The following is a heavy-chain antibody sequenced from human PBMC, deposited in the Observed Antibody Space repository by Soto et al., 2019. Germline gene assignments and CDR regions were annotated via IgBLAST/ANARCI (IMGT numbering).Heavy chain of an antibody. Sequence: PGGSLRLSCAASGFTFSNAWMTWFGQAPGKGLEWVGRIKSKTDGETIDYAAPVKGRFTISRDDSKNTLYLQMNSLKTEDTAVYYCARGRGSGSYYSADALDIWGQGTM. CDR2: IKSKTDGETI. CDR1: GFTFSNAW. J-gene: IGHJ3*02. CDR3: ARGRGSGSYYSADALDI. D-gene: IGHD3-10*01. V-gene: IGHV3-15*01.